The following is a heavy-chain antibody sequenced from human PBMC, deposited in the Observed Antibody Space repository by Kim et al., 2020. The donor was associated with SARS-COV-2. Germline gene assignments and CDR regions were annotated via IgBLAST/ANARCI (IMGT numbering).Heavy chain of an antibody. CDR3: AKAPSEQLFLFDY. J-gene: IGHJ4*02. CDR1: GFTFDDYA. D-gene: IGHD6-13*01. V-gene: IGHV3-9*01. CDR2: ISWNSGSI. Sequence: GGSLRLSCAASGFTFDDYAMHWVRQAPGKGLEWVSGISWNSGSIGYADSVKGRFTISRDNAKNSLYLQMNSLRAEDTALYYCAKAPSEQLFLFDYWGQGTLVTVSS.